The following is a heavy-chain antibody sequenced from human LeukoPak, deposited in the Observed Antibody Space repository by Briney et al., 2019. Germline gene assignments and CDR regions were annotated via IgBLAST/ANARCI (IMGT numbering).Heavy chain of an antibody. CDR3: ARDFNYYDSSGYYPNWFDP. D-gene: IGHD3-22*01. CDR2: IYYSGST. CDR1: GDSISSYY. V-gene: IGHV4-59*01. J-gene: IGHJ5*02. Sequence: SETLSLTCTVSGDSISSYYWSWIRQPPGKGLEWIGYIYYSGSTNYNPSLKSRVTISVDTSKNQFSLKLSSVTAADTAVYYCARDFNYYDSSGYYPNWFDPWGQGTLVTVSS.